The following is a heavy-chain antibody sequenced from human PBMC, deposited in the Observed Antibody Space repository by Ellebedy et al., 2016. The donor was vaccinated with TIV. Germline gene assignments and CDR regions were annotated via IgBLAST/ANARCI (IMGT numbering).Heavy chain of an antibody. D-gene: IGHD2-21*02. Sequence: MPSETLSLTCTVSGGSVNSLSYYWGWIRQPPGKGLEWIGNIHDSGSTKYSPSLKSRVTISIDTSKNQFSLKLTSLTAADTAVYYCARLTSVTPYYGVDVWGQGTTVTVSS. J-gene: IGHJ6*02. CDR3: ARLTSVTPYYGVDV. CDR2: IHDSGST. V-gene: IGHV4-39*01. CDR1: GGSVNSLSYY.